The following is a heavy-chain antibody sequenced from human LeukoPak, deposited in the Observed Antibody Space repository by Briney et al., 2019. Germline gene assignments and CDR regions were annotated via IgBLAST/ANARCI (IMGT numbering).Heavy chain of an antibody. V-gene: IGHV3-7*04. J-gene: IGHJ4*02. CDR2: IRQDGSKK. D-gene: IGHD5-24*01. Sequence: GGSLRPSCVASGFPFSSYWMTWVRQAPGKGLEWVANIRQDGSKKSYVDSVKGRFTISRDNAKNSLYLQMNSLRAEDTAIYYCTRVGYIDEGIDYWGQGTLVTVSS. CDR3: TRVGYIDEGIDY. CDR1: GFPFSSYW.